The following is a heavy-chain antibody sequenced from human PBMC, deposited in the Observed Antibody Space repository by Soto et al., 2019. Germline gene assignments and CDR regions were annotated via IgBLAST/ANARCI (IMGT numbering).Heavy chain of an antibody. V-gene: IGHV1-18*01. CDR1: GYTFTEYG. J-gene: IGHJ4*02. CDR2: ISTYNGNT. D-gene: IGHD2-15*01. Sequence: QVQLVQSGAEVKKPGASVKVSCKASGYTFTEYGISWVRQAPGQVREWMGWISTYNGNTNYAQKLQGRVTMTTDTSTTTAYMELRSLTSDDTAVYYCAREYCSGGSCYLPDYWGQGTLVTVSS. CDR3: AREYCSGGSCYLPDY.